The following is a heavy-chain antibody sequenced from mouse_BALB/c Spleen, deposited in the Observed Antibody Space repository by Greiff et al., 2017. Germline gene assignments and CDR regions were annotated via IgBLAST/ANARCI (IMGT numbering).Heavy chain of an antibody. V-gene: IGHV14-1*02. CDR2: IDPENGNT. CDR3: AIITTVVDYYAMDY. J-gene: IGHJ4*01. D-gene: IGHD1-1*01. Sequence: DVQLQESGAELVRPGALVKLSCKASGFNIKDYYMHWVKQRPEQGLEWIGWIDPENGNTIYDPKFQGKASITADTPSNTAYLQLSSLTSEDTAVYYCAIITTVVDYYAMDYWGQGTSVTVSS. CDR1: GFNIKDYY.